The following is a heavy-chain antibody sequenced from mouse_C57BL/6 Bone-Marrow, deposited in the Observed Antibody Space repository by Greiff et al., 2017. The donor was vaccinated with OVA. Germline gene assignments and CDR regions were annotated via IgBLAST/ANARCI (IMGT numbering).Heavy chain of an antibody. J-gene: IGHJ4*01. CDR1: GYTFTSYW. V-gene: IGHV1-55*01. CDR2: ISPGSGST. CDR3: ARCGYYLKYYAMDY. D-gene: IGHD2-3*01. Sequence: VQLQQPGAELVKPGASVKMSCKASGYTFTSYWITWVKQRPGHGLEWIGDISPGSGSTNYNEKFKSKATLTVDTSSSTAYMQLSSLTSEDSAVYYCARCGYYLKYYAMDYWGQGTSVTVSS.